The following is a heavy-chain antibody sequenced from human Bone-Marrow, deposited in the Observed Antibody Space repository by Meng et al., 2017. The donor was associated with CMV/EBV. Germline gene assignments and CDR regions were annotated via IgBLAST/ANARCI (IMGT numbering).Heavy chain of an antibody. Sequence: GGSLRLSCAASGFTFSSYEMNWVRQAPGKGLEWVSYISSSGSTIYYADSVKGRFTISRDNAKNSLYLQMNSLRAEDTAVYYCARAPDNWNYVPSDYWGQGTLVTVYS. CDR3: ARAPDNWNYVPSDY. CDR1: GFTFSSYE. CDR2: ISSSGSTI. V-gene: IGHV3-48*03. D-gene: IGHD1-7*01. J-gene: IGHJ4*02.